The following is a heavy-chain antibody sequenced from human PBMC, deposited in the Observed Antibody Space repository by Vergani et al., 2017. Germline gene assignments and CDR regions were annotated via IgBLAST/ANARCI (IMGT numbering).Heavy chain of an antibody. CDR2: ISGSGGST. CDR1: GFTFNHYA. V-gene: IGHV3-23*04. CDR3: ARDLRLLYNRFDP. D-gene: IGHD1-14*01. Sequence: EVQLVESGGGIVKPGGSLRLSCAASGFTFNHYAMNWVRQAPGKGLEWVSGISGSGGSTYYAGSVKGRFTISRDSSKNTLYLQMNSLRDEDTGVYYCARDLRLLYNRFDPWGQGTLVTVSS. J-gene: IGHJ5*02.